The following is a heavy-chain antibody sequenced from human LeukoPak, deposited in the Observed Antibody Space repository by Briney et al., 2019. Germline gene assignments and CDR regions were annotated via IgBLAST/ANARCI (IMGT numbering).Heavy chain of an antibody. Sequence: PGGSLRLSCAASGFTFSSYAMHWVRQAPGKGLERVAVISYDGSNKYYADSVKGRFTISRDNSKNTLYLQMNSLRAEDTAVYYCASPFSYYNDGSGYHPYGMDVWGQGTTVTVSS. CDR1: GFTFSSYA. CDR3: ASPFSYYNDGSGYHPYGMDV. J-gene: IGHJ6*02. CDR2: ISYDGSNK. D-gene: IGHD3-22*01. V-gene: IGHV3-30-3*01.